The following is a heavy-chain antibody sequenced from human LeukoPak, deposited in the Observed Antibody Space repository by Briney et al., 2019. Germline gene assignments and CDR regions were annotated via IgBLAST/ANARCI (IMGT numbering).Heavy chain of an antibody. Sequence: PSETLSLTCTVSGGSISSGGYYWSWIRQHPGKGLEWIGYIYYSGSTYYNPSLKSRVTISVDTSKNQFSLKLSSVTAADTAVYYCAREEDDPFGFDPWGQGTLVTVSS. J-gene: IGHJ5*02. V-gene: IGHV4-31*03. CDR1: GGSISSGGYY. CDR3: AREEDDPFGFDP. CDR2: IYYSGST. D-gene: IGHD3-3*01.